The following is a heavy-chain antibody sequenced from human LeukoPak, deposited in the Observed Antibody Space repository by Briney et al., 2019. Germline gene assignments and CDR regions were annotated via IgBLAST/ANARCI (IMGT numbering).Heavy chain of an antibody. Sequence: SSETLSLTCTVSGGSISSYYWSWIRQPPGKGLEWIGYIYYSGSTNYNPSLKSRVTISVDTSKNQFSLRLSSVTAADTAVYYSARLASGSYGPLTPFDYWGQGTLVTVSS. CDR1: GGSISSYY. CDR2: IYYSGST. CDR3: ARLASGSYGPLTPFDY. D-gene: IGHD1-26*01. V-gene: IGHV4-59*08. J-gene: IGHJ4*02.